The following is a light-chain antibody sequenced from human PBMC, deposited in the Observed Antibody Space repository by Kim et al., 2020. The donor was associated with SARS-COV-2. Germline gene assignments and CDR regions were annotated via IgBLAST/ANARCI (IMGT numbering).Light chain of an antibody. V-gene: IGKV1-39*01. Sequence: ASVGDIVTITCRASQSISNYLHWYQQKPGKVPKLLICGASNLQSGVPSRFTGSGSGTEFTLTITNLQPEDFASYYCQQSYSTLMYSFGQGTKLEI. CDR2: GAS. CDR1: QSISNY. J-gene: IGKJ2*03. CDR3: QQSYSTLMYS.